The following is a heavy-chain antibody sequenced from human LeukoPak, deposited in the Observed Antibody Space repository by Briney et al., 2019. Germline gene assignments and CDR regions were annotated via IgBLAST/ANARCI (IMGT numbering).Heavy chain of an antibody. CDR1: GDSISSSNW. CDR3: ARGGGHSYSSSSLDAFDI. D-gene: IGHD6-6*01. CDR2: IYHSGST. V-gene: IGHV4-4*02. J-gene: IGHJ3*02. Sequence: SGTLSLTCAVSGDSISSSNWWSWVRQPPGKGLEWIGEIYHSGSTNYNPSLKSRVSISIDTSKNQFSLKLSSVTAADTAMYYCARGGGHSYSSSSLDAFDIWGQGTMVTVSS.